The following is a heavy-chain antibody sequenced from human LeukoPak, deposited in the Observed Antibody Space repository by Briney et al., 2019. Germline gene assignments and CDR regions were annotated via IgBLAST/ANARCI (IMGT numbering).Heavy chain of an antibody. CDR1: GGTFSSYA. J-gene: IGHJ4*02. CDR2: IIPIFGTA. V-gene: IGHV1-69*13. Sequence: SMKVSCKASGGTFSSYAISWVRQAPGQGLEWMGGIIPIFGTANYAQKFQGRVTITADESTSTAYMELSSLRSEDTAVYYCARDLGYSSGWYHYWGQGTLVTVSS. CDR3: ARDLGYSSGWYHY. D-gene: IGHD6-19*01.